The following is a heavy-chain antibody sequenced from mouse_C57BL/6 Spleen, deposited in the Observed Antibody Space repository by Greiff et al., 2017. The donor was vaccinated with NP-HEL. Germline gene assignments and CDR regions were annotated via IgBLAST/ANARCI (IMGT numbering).Heavy chain of an antibody. D-gene: IGHD1-1*01. Sequence: EVQVVESGGGLVKPGGSLKLSCAASGFTFSSYAMSWVRQTPEKRLEWVATISDGGSYTYYPDNVKGRFTISRDNAKNNLYLQMSHLKSEDTAMYYYARVYYYGRGNWYFDVWGTGTTVTVSS. CDR2: ISDGGSYT. J-gene: IGHJ1*03. CDR3: ARVYYYGRGNWYFDV. CDR1: GFTFSSYA. V-gene: IGHV5-4*01.